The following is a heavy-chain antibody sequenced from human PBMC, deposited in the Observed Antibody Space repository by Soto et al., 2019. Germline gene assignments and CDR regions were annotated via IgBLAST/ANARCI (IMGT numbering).Heavy chain of an antibody. Sequence: PSETLSLTCGVYGGSFSSYYLSWIRQPPGKGLEWIGQINHYGSTDYNPSLKSRVTISVDTSKNHFSLRLSSVTAADTAMYYCATHCSSTSCYYTFDPWGQGTLVTVSS. D-gene: IGHD2-2*01. J-gene: IGHJ5*02. CDR2: INHYGST. CDR3: ATHCSSTSCYYTFDP. CDR1: GGSFSSYY. V-gene: IGHV4-34*01.